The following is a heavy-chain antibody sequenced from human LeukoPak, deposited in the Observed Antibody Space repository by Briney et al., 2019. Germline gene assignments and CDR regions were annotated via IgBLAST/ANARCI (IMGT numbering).Heavy chain of an antibody. J-gene: IGHJ3*01. D-gene: IGHD5-18*01. Sequence: GGSLRLSCAASGFSVSTNYMSWVRQAPGKGLEWVSIIYNSGDMYYADSVKGRFIISRDNSKNTLYLEMSSLRAEDTAVYFCARARYSYGSYDAFNLWGQGTVVTVSS. CDR2: IYNSGDM. CDR1: GFSVSTNY. V-gene: IGHV3-53*01. CDR3: ARARYSYGSYDAFNL.